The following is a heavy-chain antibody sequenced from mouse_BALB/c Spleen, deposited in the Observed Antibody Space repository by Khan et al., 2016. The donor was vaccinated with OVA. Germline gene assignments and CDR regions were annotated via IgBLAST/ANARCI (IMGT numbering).Heavy chain of an antibody. D-gene: IGHD2-1*01. CDR1: GYTFTSYY. J-gene: IGHJ3*01. CDR3: AREGYYGNYRACFAY. V-gene: IGHV1S56*01. CDR2: IYPGNINT. Sequence: QVQLQQSGPDLVKPGASVRISCKASGYTFTSYYIHWVKQRPGQGLEWIGWIYPGNINTKYNEKFKGKATLTADKSSSTAYMQLSRLTSEDAAVYFCAREGYYGNYRACFAYWGQGTLVTVSA.